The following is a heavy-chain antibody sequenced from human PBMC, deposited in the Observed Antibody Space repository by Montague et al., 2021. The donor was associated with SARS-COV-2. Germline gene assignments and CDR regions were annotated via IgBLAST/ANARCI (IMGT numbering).Heavy chain of an antibody. Sequence: TLSLTCTVSGASVTTGHYYWSWIRQPAGKGLEWIGRVYPSGNTNYNPSLRSRVSISVDMSKNQISQKLSSVTAADTAVYYCARVRGAALYFGEVGYYGMVVWGQGTTVTVSS. D-gene: IGHD3-10*01. V-gene: IGHV4-61*02. J-gene: IGHJ6*02. CDR1: GASVTTGHYY. CDR2: VYPSGNT. CDR3: ARVRGAALYFGEVGYYGMVV.